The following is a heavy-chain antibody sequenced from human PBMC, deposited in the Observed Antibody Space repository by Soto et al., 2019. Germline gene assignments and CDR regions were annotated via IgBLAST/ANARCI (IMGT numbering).Heavy chain of an antibody. CDR2: IKSKTDGGTT. Sequence: EVQLVESGGGLVKPGGSLRLSCAASGFTFSNAWMSWVRQAPGKGLEWVGRIKSKTDGGTTDYAAPVKGRFTISRDDSNNTLYLQMNSLKTEDTAVYYCTTAPYITGTTPFDYWGQGTLVTVSS. CDR3: TTAPYITGTTPFDY. CDR1: GFTFSNAW. V-gene: IGHV3-15*01. J-gene: IGHJ4*02. D-gene: IGHD1-7*01.